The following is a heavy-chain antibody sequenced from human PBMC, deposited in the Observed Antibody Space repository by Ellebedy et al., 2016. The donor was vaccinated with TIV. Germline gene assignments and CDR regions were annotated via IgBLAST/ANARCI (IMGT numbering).Heavy chain of an antibody. V-gene: IGHV3-23*03. Sequence: PGGSLRLSCAASGFTFRSYAMNWVRQAPGKGLEWVSVIYSGADGGDTYYADSVKGRFTISRDNSTNTLYLQMNSLRAEDTAVYYCARDAADSGGKFDYWGQGALVTVSS. D-gene: IGHD4-23*01. CDR1: GFTFRSYA. CDR2: IYSGADGGDT. CDR3: ARDAADSGGKFDY. J-gene: IGHJ4*02.